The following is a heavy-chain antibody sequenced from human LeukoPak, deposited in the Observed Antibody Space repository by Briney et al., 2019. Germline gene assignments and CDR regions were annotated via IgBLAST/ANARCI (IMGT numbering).Heavy chain of an antibody. J-gene: IGHJ6*02. CDR3: ARGVAVAGGAYYYYGMDV. D-gene: IGHD6-19*01. CDR1: GFTFSSYA. V-gene: IGHV3-23*01. Sequence: PGGSLRLSCAASGFTFSSYAMSWVRQAPGKGLEWVSAISGSGGSTYYADSVKGRFTISRDNSKNTLYLQMNSLRAEDTAVYYCARGVAVAGGAYYYYGMDVWGQGTTVTVSS. CDR2: ISGSGGST.